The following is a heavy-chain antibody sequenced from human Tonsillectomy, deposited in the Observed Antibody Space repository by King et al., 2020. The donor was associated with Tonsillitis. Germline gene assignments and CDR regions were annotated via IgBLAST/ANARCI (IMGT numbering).Heavy chain of an antibody. V-gene: IGHV3-23*04. CDR1: GFTFSSYA. CDR3: AKDGHSSGWYYFDY. Sequence: VQLVESGGGLVQPGGSLRLSCAASGFTFSSYAMSWVRQAPGKGLEWVSGISNSVGNTYYSDSVKGRFTISRDNSNNTLYLQMNTLRAGDTAAYYCAKDGHSSGWYYFDYWGQGTLVTVSS. J-gene: IGHJ4*02. CDR2: ISNSVGNT. D-gene: IGHD6-19*01.